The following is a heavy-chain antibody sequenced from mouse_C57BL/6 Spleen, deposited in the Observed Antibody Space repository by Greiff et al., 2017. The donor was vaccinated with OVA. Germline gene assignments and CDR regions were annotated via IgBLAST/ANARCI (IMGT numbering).Heavy chain of an antibody. CDR2: IWWDDDK. Sequence: VTLKECGPGILQPSQTLRLTCSFSGSSLSTFGMGVGWIRQPSGKGLEWLAHIWWDDDKDYNPALKSRLSIAKDTSKNQVFLKIAKVDTADTATYYCARIADSSGDYWGQGTTLTVSS. D-gene: IGHD3-2*02. CDR3: ARIADSSGDY. CDR1: GSSLSTFGMG. V-gene: IGHV8-8*01. J-gene: IGHJ2*01.